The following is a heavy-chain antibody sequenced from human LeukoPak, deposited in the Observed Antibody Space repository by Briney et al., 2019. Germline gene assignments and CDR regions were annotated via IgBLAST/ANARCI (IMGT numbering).Heavy chain of an antibody. J-gene: IGHJ6*04. CDR2: IIPILGIA. CDR3: ARAGNYYDSSGYYYDY. D-gene: IGHD3-22*01. V-gene: IGHV1-69*04. Sequence: GASVKVSCKASGGTFSSYAISWVRQAPGQGLEWMGRIIPILGIANYAQKFQGRVTITADKSTSTAYMELSSLRSEDTAVYYCARAGNYYDSSGYYYDYWGKGTTVTVSS. CDR1: GGTFSSYA.